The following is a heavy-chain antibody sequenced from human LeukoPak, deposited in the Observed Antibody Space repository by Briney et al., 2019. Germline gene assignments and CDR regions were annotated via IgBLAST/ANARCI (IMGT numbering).Heavy chain of an antibody. Sequence: GASVKVSCKASGYTFTGYYMHWVRQAPGQGLEWMGWINPNSGGTNYAQKFQGRVTMTRDTSISTAYMELSRLRSDDTAVYYCARDPPAYCGGDCYNYWGQGTLVTVSP. CDR1: GYTFTGYY. CDR3: ARDPPAYCGGDCYNY. V-gene: IGHV1-2*02. D-gene: IGHD2-21*02. J-gene: IGHJ4*02. CDR2: INPNSGGT.